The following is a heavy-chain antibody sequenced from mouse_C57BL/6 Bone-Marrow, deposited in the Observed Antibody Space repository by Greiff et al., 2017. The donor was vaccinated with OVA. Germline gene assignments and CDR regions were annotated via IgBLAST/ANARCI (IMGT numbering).Heavy chain of an antibody. CDR3: ARRIVARYWYFDV. CDR2: INPGSGGT. J-gene: IGHJ1*03. Sequence: VQLQQSGAELVRPGTSVKVSCKASGYAFTNYLIEWVKQRPGQGLEWIGVINPGSGGTNYNEKFKGKATLTADKSSSTAYMQLSSLTSEDSAVYVCARRIVARYWYFDVWGTGTTVTVSS. CDR1: GYAFTNYL. V-gene: IGHV1-54*01. D-gene: IGHD1-1*01.